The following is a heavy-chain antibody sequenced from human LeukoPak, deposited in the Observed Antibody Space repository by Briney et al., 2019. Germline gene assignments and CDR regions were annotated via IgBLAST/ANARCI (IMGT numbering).Heavy chain of an antibody. Sequence: PGGSLRLSCAASGFTFSSYGMHWVRQAPGKGLEWVAVISYDGSNKYYADSVKGRFTISRDNSKNTLYLQMNSLRAEDTAVYYCAKSLVLWFGELELLDYWGQGTLVTVSS. CDR2: ISYDGSNK. D-gene: IGHD3-10*01. V-gene: IGHV3-30*18. CDR1: GFTFSSYG. CDR3: AKSLVLWFGELELLDY. J-gene: IGHJ4*02.